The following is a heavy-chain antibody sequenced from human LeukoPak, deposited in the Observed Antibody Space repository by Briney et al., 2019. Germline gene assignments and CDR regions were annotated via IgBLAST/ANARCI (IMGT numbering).Heavy chain of an antibody. D-gene: IGHD6-19*01. CDR2: ISSSGTPI. J-gene: IGHJ4*02. CDR1: GFTFNDYY. CDR3: AGDGGWTFDY. Sequence: GGSLRLSCAASGFTFNDYYMSWIRQAPGKGLECISYISSSGTPIYYADSVKGRFTISRDNAKNSLYLQMNSLRAEDTAVYYCAGDGGWTFDYWGQGTLVTVSS. V-gene: IGHV3-11*01.